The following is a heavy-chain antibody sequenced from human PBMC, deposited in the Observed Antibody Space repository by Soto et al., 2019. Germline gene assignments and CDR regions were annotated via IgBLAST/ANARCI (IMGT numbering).Heavy chain of an antibody. CDR2: IIPIFGTA. Sequence: SVKVSCKASGGTFSSYAISWVRQAPGQGLEWMGGIIPIFGTANYAQKFQGRVTITADESTSTAYMELSSLRSEDTAVYYCARDITRYSYGYDYWGQGTLVTISS. CDR1: GGTFSSYA. J-gene: IGHJ4*02. D-gene: IGHD5-18*01. CDR3: ARDITRYSYGYDY. V-gene: IGHV1-69*13.